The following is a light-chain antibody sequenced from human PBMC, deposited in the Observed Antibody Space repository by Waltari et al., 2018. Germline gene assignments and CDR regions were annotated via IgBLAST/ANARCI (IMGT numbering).Light chain of an antibody. CDR3: QQRGNLPET. V-gene: IGKV3-11*01. CDR2: DAS. Sequence: EIVLTQSPGTLSLSPGDRATLSCRASQNVNSFLAWYQQKRGQAPRLLIYDASKRATGIPDRISGSGSGTDFTLTTSSLEPEDFAIYYCQQRGNLPETFGRGTRVEMK. CDR1: QNVNSF. J-gene: IGKJ2*01.